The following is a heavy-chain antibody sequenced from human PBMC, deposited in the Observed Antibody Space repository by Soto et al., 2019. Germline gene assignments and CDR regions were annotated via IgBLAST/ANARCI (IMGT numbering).Heavy chain of an antibody. CDR3: AGILTGRYDY. J-gene: IGHJ4*02. CDR1: GFTFSSYA. Sequence: GGSLILSCVASGFTFSSYAMSWVRQAPGKGLEWVSAISDSGVSTYYADSVKGRFTISRDNSKNTLYLQINSLRAEDTAVYHCAGILTGRYDYWGQGTLVTVSS. D-gene: IGHD3-9*01. CDR2: ISDSGVST. V-gene: IGHV3-23*01.